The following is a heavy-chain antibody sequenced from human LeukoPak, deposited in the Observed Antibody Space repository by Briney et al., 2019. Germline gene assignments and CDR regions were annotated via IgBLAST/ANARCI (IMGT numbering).Heavy chain of an antibody. V-gene: IGHV4-38-2*02. CDR2: IYHSGST. CDR1: GYSISSGYY. J-gene: IGHJ4*02. CDR3: ARPTSGQAFDY. Sequence: NTSETLSLTCTVSGYSISSGYYWGWIRQPPGKGLEWIGSIYHSGSTYYNPSPKSRVTISVDTSKNQFSLKLSSVTAADTAVYYCARPTSGQAFDYWGQGTLVTVSS. D-gene: IGHD1-26*01.